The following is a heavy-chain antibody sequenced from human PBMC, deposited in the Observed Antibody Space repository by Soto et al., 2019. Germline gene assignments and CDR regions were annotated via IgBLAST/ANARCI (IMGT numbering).Heavy chain of an antibody. CDR3: ARDGATYYYDSSGYFPFDY. V-gene: IGHV3-11*01. CDR2: ISSSGSTI. CDR1: GFTFSDYY. Sequence: GGSLRLSCAASGFTFSDYYMSWIRQAPGKGLEWVSYISSSGSTIYYADSVKGRFTISRDNAKNSLYLQMNSLRAEDTAVYYCARDGATYYYDSSGYFPFDYWGQGTLVTVSS. D-gene: IGHD3-22*01. J-gene: IGHJ4*02.